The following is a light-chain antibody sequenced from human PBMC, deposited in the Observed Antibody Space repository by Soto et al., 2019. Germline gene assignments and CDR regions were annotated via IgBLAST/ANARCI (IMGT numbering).Light chain of an antibody. CDR2: GAS. CDR3: QQYGSSPPWT. CDR1: QSVSSSF. J-gene: IGKJ1*01. Sequence: EIVLTQSPGTLSLSPGERATLSCRASQSVSSSFLAWYQQKPGQAPRLLIYGASIRATGIPDRFSGSGSGTDFTLTISRLEPEDFAVYYCQQYGSSPPWTFGQGTKAEIK. V-gene: IGKV3-20*01.